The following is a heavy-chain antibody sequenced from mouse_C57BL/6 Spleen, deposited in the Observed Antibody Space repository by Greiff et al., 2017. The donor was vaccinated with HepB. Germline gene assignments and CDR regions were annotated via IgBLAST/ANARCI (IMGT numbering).Heavy chain of an antibody. CDR3: AIGKFSYYVDYFDY. D-gene: IGHD2-12*01. CDR1: GYTFTSYW. Sequence: QVQLQQPGAELVKPGASVKVSCKASGYTFTSYWMHWVRQRPGQGLEGIGRIHPSDSDTNYNQKFKGKATLTVDKSSSPAYMQRSSLTSEDSAVYYCAIGKFSYYVDYFDYWGQGTTLTVSS. CDR2: IHPSDSDT. J-gene: IGHJ2*01. V-gene: IGHV1-74*01.